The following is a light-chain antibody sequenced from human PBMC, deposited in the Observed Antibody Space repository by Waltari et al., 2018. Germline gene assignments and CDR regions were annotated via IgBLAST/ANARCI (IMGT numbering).Light chain of an antibody. V-gene: IGLV2-14*01. CDR1: SNDVGGYGY. CDR2: EVS. CDR3: SSHTSTVPHV. J-gene: IGLJ1*01. Sequence: QSALTQPASVSGSPGQSITISCTGTSNDVGGYGYVSWYQQYPGRAPKPIIYEVSYRPSAISTRFSGSKSGNTASLTISVLQADDEADYYCSSHTSTVPHVFGTGTRVTV.